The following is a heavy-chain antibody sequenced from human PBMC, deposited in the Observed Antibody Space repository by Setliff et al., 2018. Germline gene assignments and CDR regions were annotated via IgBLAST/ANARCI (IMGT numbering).Heavy chain of an antibody. CDR2: IYIRGGT. V-gene: IGHV4-61*02. CDR3: AVDHVTNIAESGYGYTRIDP. Sequence: SETLSLTCTVSGGSITDENSWWAWIRQPAGKRPEWLGLIYIRGGTDYNPSLKSRVTISLDTSRNQSSLNLTSVTAADTAVYYCAVDHVTNIAESGYGYTRIDPWGQGIPVTVSS. D-gene: IGHD6-19*01. CDR1: GGSITDENSW. J-gene: IGHJ5*02.